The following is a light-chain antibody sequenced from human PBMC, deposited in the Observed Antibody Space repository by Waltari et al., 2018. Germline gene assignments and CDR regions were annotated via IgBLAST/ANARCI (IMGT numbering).Light chain of an antibody. J-gene: IGKJ3*01. V-gene: IGKV4-1*01. CDR2: WAS. CDR3: QQYYSAPQT. CDR1: LSVFYSSNNKNY. Sequence: DIVMTQSPDSLSVSLGERAPINCKSSLSVFYSSNNKNYLAWYQQKVGQPPKLLIYWASTRESGVPDRFRGSGSGTDFTLTISSLQAEDVAVYYCQQYYSAPQTFGPGTTVDIK.